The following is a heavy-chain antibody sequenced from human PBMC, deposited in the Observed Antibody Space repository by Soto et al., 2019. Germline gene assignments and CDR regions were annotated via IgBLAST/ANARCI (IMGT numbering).Heavy chain of an antibody. CDR1: GFSFNVYA. D-gene: IGHD2-2*01. CDR2: VSSSGGST. Sequence: GGSLRLSCAASGFSFNVYAMSWVRQAPGKGLEWVSGVSSSGGSTYYADPVRGRFTISRDNSQKTLYLQMSSLRAEDTAEYYCVTGDTQGNCSRTSCFYYYGLDVWGHGTTVTVSS. J-gene: IGHJ6*02. CDR3: VTGDTQGNCSRTSCFYYYGLDV. V-gene: IGHV3-23*01.